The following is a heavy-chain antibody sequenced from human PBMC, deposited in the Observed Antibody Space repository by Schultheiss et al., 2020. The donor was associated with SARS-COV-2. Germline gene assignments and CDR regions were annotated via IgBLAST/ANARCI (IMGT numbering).Heavy chain of an antibody. CDR2: ITHSGST. CDR1: GGSISSGGYY. J-gene: IGHJ4*02. CDR3: ARDSQRGVGAAGY. D-gene: IGHD1-26*01. V-gene: IGHV4-61*08. Sequence: SETLSLTCTVSGGSISSGGYYWSWIRQPPGEGLEWIGEITHSGSTNYNPSLKSRVTISVDTSKNQFSLKLSSVTAADTAVYYCARDSQRGVGAAGYWGQGTLVTVSS.